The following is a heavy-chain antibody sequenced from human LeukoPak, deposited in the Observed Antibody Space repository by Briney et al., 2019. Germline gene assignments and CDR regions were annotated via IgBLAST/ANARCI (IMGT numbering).Heavy chain of an antibody. J-gene: IGHJ4*02. CDR3: ARDLGLRPIPDY. Sequence: GGSLRLSCKASGFTFSSYWMSWVRQAPGKGLEWVANIKQDGSEKYYVDSVKGRFTISRDNAKNSLYLQMNSLRAEDTAVYYCARDLGLRPIPDYWGQGTLVTVSS. CDR2: IKQDGSEK. V-gene: IGHV3-7*01. CDR1: GFTFSSYW. D-gene: IGHD5-12*01.